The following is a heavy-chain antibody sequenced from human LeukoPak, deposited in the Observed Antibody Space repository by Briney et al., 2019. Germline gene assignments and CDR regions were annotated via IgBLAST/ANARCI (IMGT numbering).Heavy chain of an antibody. J-gene: IGHJ4*02. Sequence: SETLSLTCTVSGGFISSYYWSWIRQPPGKGLEWIGYIYYSGSTNYNPPLKSRVTISVDTSKNQFSLKLSSVTAADTAVYYCARRGYSGYDSPYYFDYWGQGTLVTVSS. CDR3: ARRGYSGYDSPYYFDY. CDR2: IYYSGST. V-gene: IGHV4-59*08. CDR1: GGFISSYY. D-gene: IGHD5-12*01.